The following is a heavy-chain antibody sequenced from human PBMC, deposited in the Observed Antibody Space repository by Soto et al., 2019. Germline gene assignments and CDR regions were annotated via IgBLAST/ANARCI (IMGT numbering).Heavy chain of an antibody. CDR2: ISSSSSTI. V-gene: IGHV3-48*01. J-gene: IGHJ4*02. Sequence: SGGSLRLSCAASGFTFSSYSMNWARQAPGKGLEWVSYISSSSSTIYYADSVKGRFTISRDNAKNSLYLQMNSLRAEDTAVYYCARDREYQLLVYWGQGTLVTVSS. CDR1: GFTFSSYS. D-gene: IGHD2-2*01. CDR3: ARDREYQLLVY.